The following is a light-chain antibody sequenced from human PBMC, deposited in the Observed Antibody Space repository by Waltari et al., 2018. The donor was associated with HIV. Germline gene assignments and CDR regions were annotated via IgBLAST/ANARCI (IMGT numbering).Light chain of an antibody. V-gene: IGLV1-40*01. CDR3: QSYDSSLTGSV. CDR1: SSNIGAGYD. J-gene: IGLJ2*01. CDR2: GNN. Sequence: QSVLTQPPSVSGAPGQRVTISCTGSSSNIGAGYDVTWYQHAPGTAPKRLIYGNNNRPSGVPDRFSASKSGASPSLAITGLQAEDEADYYCQSYDSSLTGSVFGGGTKLTVL.